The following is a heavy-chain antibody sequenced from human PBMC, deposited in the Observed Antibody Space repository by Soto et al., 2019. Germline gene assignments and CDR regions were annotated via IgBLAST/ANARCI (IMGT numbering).Heavy chain of an antibody. V-gene: IGHV4-59*01. CDR3: ARRWGTSFDF. J-gene: IGHJ4*02. CDR2: IFYSGST. D-gene: IGHD7-27*01. Sequence: ETLSLTCTVSGCSISSYYWTWIRQSPGKGLEWIGYIFYSGSTNYNPSLKSRVTISVDTSKNQFSLKLSSVTAADTAVYYCARRWGTSFDFWGQGTLVTVSS. CDR1: GCSISSYY.